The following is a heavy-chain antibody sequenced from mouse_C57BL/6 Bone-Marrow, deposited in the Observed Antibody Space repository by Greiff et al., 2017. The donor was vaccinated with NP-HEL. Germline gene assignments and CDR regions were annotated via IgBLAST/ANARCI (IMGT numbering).Heavy chain of an antibody. CDR1: GYTFTSYW. Sequence: QVQLQQPGAELVKPGASVKLSCKASGYTFTSYWMHWVKQRPGQGLEWIGMIHPNSGSTNYNEKFKSKATLTVDKSSSPAYMQLSSLTSEDSAVYYCARGYYGNYGSYALDYWGQGTSVTVSS. CDR2: IHPNSGST. V-gene: IGHV1-64*01. D-gene: IGHD2-1*01. CDR3: ARGYYGNYGSYALDY. J-gene: IGHJ4*01.